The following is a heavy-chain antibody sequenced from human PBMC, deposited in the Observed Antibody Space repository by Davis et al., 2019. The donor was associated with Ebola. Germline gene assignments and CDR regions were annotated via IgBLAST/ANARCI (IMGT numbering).Heavy chain of an antibody. Sequence: ASVKVSCKASGYTFTIYAMHWVRQAPGQRLEWIGWINAGNGNTKYSQKFQGRVTITRDTSASTAYMELSSLRSEDTAVYYCARDTRHITVPIYYYYYGMDVWGQGTTVTVSS. J-gene: IGHJ6*02. D-gene: IGHD4-11*01. CDR3: ARDTRHITVPIYYYYYGMDV. CDR2: INAGNGNT. V-gene: IGHV1-3*01. CDR1: GYTFTIYA.